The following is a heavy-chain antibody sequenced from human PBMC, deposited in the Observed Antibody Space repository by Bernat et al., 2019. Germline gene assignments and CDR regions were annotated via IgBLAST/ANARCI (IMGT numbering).Heavy chain of an antibody. D-gene: IGHD3-16*02. CDR3: AREHYDYIWGSYRSSNFDY. Sequence: QVQLVESGGGVVQPGRSLRLSCAASGFTFSSYGMHWVRQAPGKGLEWVAVISYDGSNKYYADSVKGRFTISRDNSKNTLYLQMNSLRAEDTAVYYCAREHYDYIWGSYRSSNFDYWGQGTLVTVSS. CDR2: ISYDGSNK. V-gene: IGHV3-30*03. CDR1: GFTFSSYG. J-gene: IGHJ4*02.